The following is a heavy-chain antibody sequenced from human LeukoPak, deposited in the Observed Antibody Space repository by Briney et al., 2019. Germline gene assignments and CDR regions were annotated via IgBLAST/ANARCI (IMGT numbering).Heavy chain of an antibody. CDR3: ARDLYGSGSYSDY. Sequence: GGSLRLSCAASGFTFSSYWMSWVRQAPGKGLEWVANIKQDGSEKYYVDSVKGRFTISRDNTKNSLYLQMNSLRAEDTAVYYCARDLYGSGSYSDYWGQGTLVTVSS. D-gene: IGHD3-10*01. CDR2: IKQDGSEK. CDR1: GFTFSSYW. J-gene: IGHJ4*02. V-gene: IGHV3-7*01.